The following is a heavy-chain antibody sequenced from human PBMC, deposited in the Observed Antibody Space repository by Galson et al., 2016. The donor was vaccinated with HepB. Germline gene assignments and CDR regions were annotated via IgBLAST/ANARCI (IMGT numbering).Heavy chain of an antibody. CDR2: IYYSGSS. V-gene: IGHV4-39*01. Sequence: SETLSLTCIVSGDSISSGDYYWGWIRQPPGKGLEWIGSIYYSGSSYYDPSLKSRVTISVDTSKNQFSLKMNSVTAADTAVYFCARSLFGEFQGCFDYWGQGILVAVSS. CDR3: ARSLFGEFQGCFDY. CDR1: GDSISSGDYY. D-gene: IGHD3-10*02. J-gene: IGHJ4*02.